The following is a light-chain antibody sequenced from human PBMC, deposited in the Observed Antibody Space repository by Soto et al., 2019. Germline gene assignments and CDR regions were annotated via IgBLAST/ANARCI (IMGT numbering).Light chain of an antibody. J-gene: IGKJ1*01. CDR2: AAS. CDR3: QQTYVAPWT. V-gene: IGKV1-39*01. Sequence: DIPVTQYPSSLSASVGDTVTITCRATQSINSYLNWYQQKPGIAPKLLIHAASSLQSGVPSRFSGSGSGTDFTLTISSLHPEDFATYYCQQTYVAPWTFGQGTRVEIK. CDR1: QSINSY.